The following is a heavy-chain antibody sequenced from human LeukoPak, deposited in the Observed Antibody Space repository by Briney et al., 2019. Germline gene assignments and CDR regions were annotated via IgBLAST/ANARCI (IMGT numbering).Heavy chain of an antibody. V-gene: IGHV1-2*02. CDR3: ARWTSGAAVDY. Sequence: ASVKISCKVSGYTFTGYYMHWVRQAPGQGLEWMGWINPNSGGTNYAQKFQGRVTMTRDTSISTAYMELSRLRSDDTAVYYCARWTSGAAVDYWGQGTLVTVSS. CDR2: INPNSGGT. CDR1: GYTFTGYY. J-gene: IGHJ4*02. D-gene: IGHD6-13*01.